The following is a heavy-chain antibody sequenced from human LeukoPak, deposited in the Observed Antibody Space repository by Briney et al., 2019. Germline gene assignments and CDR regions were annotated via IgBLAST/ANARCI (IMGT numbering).Heavy chain of an antibody. CDR2: ITGSGSTT. V-gene: IGHV3-23*01. CDR1: GFSSFA. Sequence: GGSLRLSCAASGFSSFAMNWVRQAPGTGLEWVSSITGSGSTTYYTDSVNGRFIISRDISKNTLYLQMNGLRAEDTAVYYCAKDFTSWFTGGFDYWGQGTLVTVSS. D-gene: IGHD3-10*01. J-gene: IGHJ4*02. CDR3: AKDFTSWFTGGFDY.